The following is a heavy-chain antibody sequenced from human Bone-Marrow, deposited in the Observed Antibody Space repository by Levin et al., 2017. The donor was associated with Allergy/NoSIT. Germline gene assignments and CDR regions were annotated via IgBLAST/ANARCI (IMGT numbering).Heavy chain of an antibody. V-gene: IGHV3-30*18. CDR2: ISYDGSNK. CDR3: AKDGLPFYDFWSGYSETGGMDV. J-gene: IGHJ6*02. Sequence: GESLKISCAASGFTFSSYGMHWVRQAPGKGLEWVAVISYDGSNKYYADSVKGRFTISRDNSKNTLYLQMNSLRAEDTAVYYCAKDGLPFYDFWSGYSETGGMDVWGQGTTVTVSS. CDR1: GFTFSSYG. D-gene: IGHD3-3*01.